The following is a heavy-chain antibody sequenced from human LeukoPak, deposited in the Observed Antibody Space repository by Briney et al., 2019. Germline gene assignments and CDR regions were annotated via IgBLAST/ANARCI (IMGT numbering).Heavy chain of an antibody. CDR2: INTGGSST. D-gene: IGHD3-10*01. V-gene: IGHV3-74*01. Sequence: GGSLRLSCAASGFTFSSYWMHWVRQAPGKGLVWVSRINTGGSSTNYADSVKGRFTISRDNAKNTLYLQMNSLRAEDTAVYYCARVLWGARGDYWGQGTVVTVSS. CDR1: GFTFSSYW. J-gene: IGHJ4*02. CDR3: ARVLWGARGDY.